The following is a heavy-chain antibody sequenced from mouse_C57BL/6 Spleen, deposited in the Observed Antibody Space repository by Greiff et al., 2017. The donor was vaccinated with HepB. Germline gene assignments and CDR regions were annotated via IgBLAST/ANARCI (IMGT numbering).Heavy chain of an antibody. D-gene: IGHD1-1*01. CDR1: GYTFTSYW. Sequence: QVQLQQSGAELVMPGASVKLSCKASGYTFTSYWMHWVKQRPGQGLEWIGEIDPSDSYTNYNQKFKGKSTLTVDKSSSTAYMQLSSLTSEDSAVYYCARLGSLYGSSWGDYWGQGTSVTVSS. CDR3: ARLGSLYGSSWGDY. V-gene: IGHV1-69*01. J-gene: IGHJ4*01. CDR2: IDPSDSYT.